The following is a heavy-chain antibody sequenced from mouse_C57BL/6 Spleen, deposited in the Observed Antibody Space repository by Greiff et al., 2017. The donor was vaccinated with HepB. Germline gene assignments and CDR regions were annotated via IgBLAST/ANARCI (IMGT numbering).Heavy chain of an antibody. Sequence: QVHVKQPGAELVKPGASVKLSCKASGYTFTSYWMHWVKQRPGRGLEWIGRIDPNSGGTKYNEKFKSKATLTVDKPSSTAYMQLSILTSEDSAVYDCARKAAGLEGGFAYWGQGTLVTVSA. CDR2: IDPNSGGT. CDR3: ARKAAGLEGGFAY. J-gene: IGHJ3*01. V-gene: IGHV1-72*01. CDR1: GYTFTSYW.